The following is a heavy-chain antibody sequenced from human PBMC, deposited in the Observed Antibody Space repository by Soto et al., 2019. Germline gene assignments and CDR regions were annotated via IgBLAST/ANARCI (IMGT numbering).Heavy chain of an antibody. CDR3: AKGPGSRWYYFDY. J-gene: IGHJ4*02. V-gene: IGHV3-23*01. D-gene: IGHD6-13*01. CDR1: GFTFSSYA. CDR2: ISGSGGST. Sequence: GGSLRLSCAASGFTFSSYAMSWVRQAPGKGLEWVSGISGSGGSTYYADSVKGRFTISRDNSKNTLYLQMNSLRAEDTAVYYCAKGPGSRWYYFDYWGRGTLVTVSS.